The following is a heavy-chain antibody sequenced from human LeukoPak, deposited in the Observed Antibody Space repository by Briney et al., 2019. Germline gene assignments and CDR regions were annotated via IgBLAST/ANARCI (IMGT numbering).Heavy chain of an antibody. J-gene: IGHJ5*02. CDR1: GGSISSYY. D-gene: IGHD6-13*01. Sequence: SETLSLTCTVSGGSISSYYCSWIRQPPRKGLEWSGDIYYSGSTNYNPSLKSRVTISVDTSKNQFSLKLSSVTAADTAVYYCARADPIVAAAGRLWFDPWGQGTLVTVSS. CDR3: ARADPIVAAAGRLWFDP. CDR2: IYYSGST. V-gene: IGHV4-59*01.